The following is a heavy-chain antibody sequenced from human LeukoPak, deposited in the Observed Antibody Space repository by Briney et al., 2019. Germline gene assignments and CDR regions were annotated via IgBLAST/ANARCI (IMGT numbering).Heavy chain of an antibody. CDR2: IKTDGSIT. Sequence: QTGGSLRLSCAASGFTFSDYWMHWVRQAPGKGLVWVSHIKTDGSITDYADSVKGRFTISRNNARNTLYLQMDSLRVEDTAVYYCARNPDGDYDYWGQGALVTVSS. CDR3: ARNPDGDYDY. V-gene: IGHV3-74*01. J-gene: IGHJ4*02. CDR1: GFTFSDYW. D-gene: IGHD2-8*01.